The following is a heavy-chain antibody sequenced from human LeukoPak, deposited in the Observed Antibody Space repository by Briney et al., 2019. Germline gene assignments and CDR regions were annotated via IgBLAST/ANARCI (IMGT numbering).Heavy chain of an antibody. V-gene: IGHV3-53*01. J-gene: IGHJ3*02. Sequence: GGSLRLSCAASGFTVSSIHMVWVRQAPGKGLEWVSVTYTGGNSYYADSVKGRFVISRDISKNTLYLQMNSLRAEDSALYYCARGGRGSAAVVAPRSFDIWGQGTMVTVSS. CDR3: ARGGRGSAAVVAPRSFDI. D-gene: IGHD3-22*01. CDR2: TYTGGNS. CDR1: GFTVSSIH.